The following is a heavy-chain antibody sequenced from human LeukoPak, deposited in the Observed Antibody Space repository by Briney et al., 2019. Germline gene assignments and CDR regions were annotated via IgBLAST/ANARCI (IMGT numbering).Heavy chain of an antibody. CDR2: ISSSSSYI. CDR3: AREIERSSCPSFDY. CDR1: GGSFSGYY. D-gene: IGHD6-13*01. Sequence: ETLSLTCAVYGGSFSGYYWSWVRQAPGKGLEWVSSISSSSSYIYYADSVKGRFTISRDNAKNSLYLQMNSLRAEDTAVYYCAREIERSSCPSFDYWGQGTLVTVSS. V-gene: IGHV3-21*01. J-gene: IGHJ4*02.